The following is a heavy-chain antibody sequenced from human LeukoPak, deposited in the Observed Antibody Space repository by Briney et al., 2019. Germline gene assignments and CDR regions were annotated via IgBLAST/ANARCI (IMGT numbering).Heavy chain of an antibody. CDR3: ARHTRGLAVAGRSAWFDP. D-gene: IGHD6-19*01. V-gene: IGHV4-59*08. Sequence: TSETLSLTCTVSGGSISIYYWSWIRQPPGKGLEWIGYIYYSGSTNYNPSLKSRVTISVDTSKNQFSLKLSSVTAADTAVYYCARHTRGLAVAGRSAWFDPWGQGTLVTVSS. CDR1: GGSISIYY. CDR2: IYYSGST. J-gene: IGHJ5*02.